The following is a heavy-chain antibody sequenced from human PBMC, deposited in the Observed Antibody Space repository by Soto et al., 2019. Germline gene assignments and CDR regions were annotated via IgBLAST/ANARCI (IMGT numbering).Heavy chain of an antibody. CDR3: ARGGGFTIWFDP. J-gene: IGHJ5*02. CDR2: ISYDGSNK. CDR1: GFTFSSYA. Sequence: QVQLVESGGGVVQPGRSLRLSCAASGFTFSSYAMHWVRQAPGKGLEWVAVISYDGSNKYYADSVKGRFTISRDNSKNTLYLQMNSLRAEDTAVYYCARGGGFTIWFDPWGQGTLVTVSS. V-gene: IGHV3-30-3*01. D-gene: IGHD5-12*01.